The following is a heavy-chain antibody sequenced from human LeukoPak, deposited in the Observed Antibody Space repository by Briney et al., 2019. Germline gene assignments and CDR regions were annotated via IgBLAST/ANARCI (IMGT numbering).Heavy chain of an antibody. CDR3: AIQTTELDFWSGYSLAPHFDY. CDR2: IIPIFGTA. CDR1: GGTFSSYA. Sequence: SVKVPCKASGGTFSSYAISWVRQAPGQGLEWMGGIIPIFGTANYAQKFQGRVTITADESTSTAYMELSSLRSEDTAVYYCAIQTTELDFWSGYSLAPHFDYWGQGTLVTVSS. V-gene: IGHV1-69*13. D-gene: IGHD3-3*01. J-gene: IGHJ4*02.